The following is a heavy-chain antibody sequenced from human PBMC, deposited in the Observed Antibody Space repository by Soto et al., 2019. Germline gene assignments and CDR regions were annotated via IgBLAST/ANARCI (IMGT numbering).Heavy chain of an antibody. CDR3: ARQRTTVVTQAYFDH. Sequence: SETLSLTCAVSGSSITITYYWGWVRQPPGKGLEWIGSIHHSGSVFESGSTHYNPSFKSRVTISADTSKNQFSLKLTSVTAADTAVYYCARQRTTVVTQAYFDHWGQGALVTVS. J-gene: IGHJ4*02. CDR2: IHHSGSVFESGST. CDR1: GSSITITYY. D-gene: IGHD2-21*02. V-gene: IGHV4-38-2*01.